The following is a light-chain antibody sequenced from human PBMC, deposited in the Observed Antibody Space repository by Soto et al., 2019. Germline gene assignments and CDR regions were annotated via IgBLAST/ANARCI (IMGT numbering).Light chain of an antibody. V-gene: IGLV1-47*02. CDR2: TDN. Sequence: QSVLTQPPSASGTPGQRVTISCSGSTSNIGSNYVYWYQHLPGTAPKLLIYTDNQRPSGVPDRFSGSKSGTSASLAISGLRSEKEADYSCAPWNDNRRGNWLFAEGTK. CDR1: TSNIGSNY. J-gene: IGLJ2*01. CDR3: APWNDNRRGNWL.